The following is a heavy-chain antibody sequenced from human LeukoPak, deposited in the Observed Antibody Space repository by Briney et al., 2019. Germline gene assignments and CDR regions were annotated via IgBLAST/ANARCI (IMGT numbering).Heavy chain of an antibody. CDR1: GYTFTGYY. CDR2: INPNSGGT. D-gene: IGHD3-22*01. CDR3: AKGIRITMIVVVITPYYFDY. V-gene: IGHV1-2*02. J-gene: IGHJ4*02. Sequence: ASVKVSCKASGYTFTGYYMHWVRQAPGQGLEWMGWINPNSGGTNYAQKFQGRVTMTRDTSISTAYMELSRLRSDDTAVYYCAKGIRITMIVVVITPYYFDYWGQGTLVTVSS.